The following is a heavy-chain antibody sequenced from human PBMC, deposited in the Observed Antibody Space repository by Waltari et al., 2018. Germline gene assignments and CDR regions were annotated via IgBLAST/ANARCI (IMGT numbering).Heavy chain of an antibody. V-gene: IGHV4-38-2*01. Sequence: QVQLQESGPGLVKPSETLSLTCAVSGYSISSGYYWGWIRQPPGKGLEWIGSIYHSGSTYYNPSLKSRVTISVDTSKNQFSLKLSSVTAADTAVYYCARRQVVPAAFDYWGQGTLVTVSS. J-gene: IGHJ4*02. CDR3: ARRQVVPAAFDY. CDR2: IYHSGST. D-gene: IGHD2-2*01. CDR1: GYSISSGYY.